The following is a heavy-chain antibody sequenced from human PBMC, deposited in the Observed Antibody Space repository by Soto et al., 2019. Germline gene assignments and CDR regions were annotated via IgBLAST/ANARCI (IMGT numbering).Heavy chain of an antibody. CDR2: IWYDGNKK. J-gene: IGHJ4*02. CDR3: VVDTSGLLDY. Sequence: GGSLRLSCAASGFTFSSNGVHWVRQAPGKGLEWVAVIWYDGNKKYYGDSVRGRFTISRDNSKNTLYLEMNSLRAEDTAVYYCVVDTSGLLDYWGQGTQVTVSS. CDR1: GFTFSSNG. V-gene: IGHV3-33*03. D-gene: IGHD3-22*01.